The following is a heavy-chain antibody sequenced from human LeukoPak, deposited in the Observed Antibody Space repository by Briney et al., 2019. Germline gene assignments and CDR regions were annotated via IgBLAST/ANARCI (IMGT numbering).Heavy chain of an antibody. CDR3: EIIASGSSSWYVDY. CDR2: IIPIFGTA. CDR1: GGTFSSYA. V-gene: IGHV1-69*01. D-gene: IGHD6-13*01. J-gene: IGHJ4*02. Sequence: ASVKVSCKASGGTFSSYAISWVRQAPGQGLEWMGGIIPIFGTANYAQKLQGRVTITADESTSTAYMELSSLRSEDTAVYYCEIIASGSSSWYVDYWGQGTLVTVSS.